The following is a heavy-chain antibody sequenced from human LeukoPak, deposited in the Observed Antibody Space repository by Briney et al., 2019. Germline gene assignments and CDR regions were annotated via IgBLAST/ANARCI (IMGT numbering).Heavy chain of an antibody. Sequence: SETLSLTCTVSGGSISNYYWNWIRQPPGKGLEWIGFLYYSGSTTYSPSLKSRVTISVDTSKNQVSLKLSSVTAADTALYYCARHVTADPGGFDYWGQGTLVIVSS. V-gene: IGHV4-59*08. CDR1: GGSISNYY. J-gene: IGHJ4*02. CDR2: LYYSGST. D-gene: IGHD7-27*01. CDR3: ARHVTADPGGFDY.